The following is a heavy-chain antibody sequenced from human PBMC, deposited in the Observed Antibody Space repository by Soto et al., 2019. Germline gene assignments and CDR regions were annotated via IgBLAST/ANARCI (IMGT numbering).Heavy chain of an antibody. CDR3: AFGCSGGICYWSSDY. CDR1: GFNFRSYA. CDR2: ITSSGSGT. Sequence: EVQLLESGGDLIQPGGSLRLSCVASGFNFRSYAMNWVRQAPGKGLEWVSGITSSGSGTYYADSVKGRFTISRDNSKNTLYLHMNILRAEDTALYHCAFGCSGGICYWSSDYWGQGTLVTVSS. V-gene: IGHV3-23*01. J-gene: IGHJ4*02. D-gene: IGHD2-15*01.